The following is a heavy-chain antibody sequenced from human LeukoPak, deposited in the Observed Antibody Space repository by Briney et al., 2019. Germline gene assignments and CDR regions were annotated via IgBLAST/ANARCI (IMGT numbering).Heavy chain of an antibody. J-gene: IGHJ4*02. Sequence: GGSLRLSCAASGFTFSSYSMNWVRQAPGKGLEWVSTISGSDSSTHYADSVKGRFTISRDNSKNTLYLQMNSLRAEDTAVYYCARRAGAYSHPYDYWGQGTLVTVSS. CDR3: ARRAGAYSHPYDY. CDR1: GFTFSSYS. CDR2: ISGSDSST. V-gene: IGHV3-23*01. D-gene: IGHD4/OR15-4a*01.